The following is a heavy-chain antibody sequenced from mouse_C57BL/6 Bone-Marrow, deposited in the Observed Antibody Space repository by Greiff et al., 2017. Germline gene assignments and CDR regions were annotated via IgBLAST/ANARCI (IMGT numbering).Heavy chain of an antibody. V-gene: IGHV2-9-1*01. J-gene: IGHJ2*01. CDR1: GFSLTSYA. Sequence: VMLVESGPGLVAPSQSLSITCTVSGFSLTSYAISWVRQPPGKGLEWLGVIWTGGGTNYNSALKSRLSISKDNSKSQVFLKMNSLQTDDTARYYCARNYYYGSRGYFDYWGQGTTLTVSS. D-gene: IGHD1-1*01. CDR2: IWTGGGT. CDR3: ARNYYYGSRGYFDY.